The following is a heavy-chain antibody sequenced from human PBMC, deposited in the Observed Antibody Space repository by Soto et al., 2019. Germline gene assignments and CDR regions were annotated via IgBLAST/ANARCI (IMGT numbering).Heavy chain of an antibody. V-gene: IGHV4-4*07. D-gene: IGHD2-2*01. Sequence: LSLTCTVSGGSISGYYWSWVRQPAGKGLEWVGRIYSDGTTNYSPSLKSRVTMSLDTSKDQFSLHLNSVTAADTAVYYCSRVGCSNSKCYTRGMDVWGQGTTVTVSS. CDR3: SRVGCSNSKCYTRGMDV. CDR1: GGSISGYY. J-gene: IGHJ6*02. CDR2: IYSDGTT.